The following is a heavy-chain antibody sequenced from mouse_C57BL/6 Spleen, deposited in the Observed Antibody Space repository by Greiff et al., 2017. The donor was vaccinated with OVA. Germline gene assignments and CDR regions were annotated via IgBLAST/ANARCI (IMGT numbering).Heavy chain of an antibody. CDR1: GYSITSGYY. CDR3: AREGYGLTGDY. J-gene: IGHJ2*01. CDR2: ISYDGSN. D-gene: IGHD1-1*02. Sequence: EVKLMESGPGLVKPSQSLSLTCSVTGYSITSGYYWNWIRQFPGNKLEWMGYISYDGSNNYNPSLKNRISITRDTSKNQFFLKLNSVTTEDTATYYCAREGYGLTGDYWGQGTTLTVSS. V-gene: IGHV3-6*01.